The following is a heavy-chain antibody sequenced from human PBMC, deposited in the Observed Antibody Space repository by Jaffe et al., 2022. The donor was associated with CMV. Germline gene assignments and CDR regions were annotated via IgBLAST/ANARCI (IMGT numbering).Heavy chain of an antibody. CDR1: GGSISSYY. Sequence: QVQLQESGPGLVKPSETLSLTCTVSGGSISSYYWSWIRQPPGKGLEWIGYIYYSGSTNYNPSLKSRVTISVDTSKNQFSLKLSSVTAADTAVYYCAAGETVTTFDAFDIWGQGTMVTVSS. D-gene: IGHD4-17*01. CDR3: AAGETVTTFDAFDI. J-gene: IGHJ3*02. V-gene: IGHV4-59*01. CDR2: IYYSGST.